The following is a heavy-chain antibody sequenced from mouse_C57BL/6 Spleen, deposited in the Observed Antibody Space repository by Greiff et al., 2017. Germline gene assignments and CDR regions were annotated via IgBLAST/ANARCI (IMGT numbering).Heavy chain of an antibody. D-gene: IGHD4-1*01. CDR1: GFTFSSYA. J-gene: IGHJ3*01. Sequence: EVKVEESGAGLVKPGGSLKLSCAASGFTFSSYAMSWVLQTPEKRLEWVAYISSGGDYIYYADTVKGRFTISRDNARNTLYLQMSSLKSEDTAMYYCTRDGNWDYWFAYWGQGTLVTVSA. CDR2: ISSGGDYI. CDR3: TRDGNWDYWFAY. V-gene: IGHV5-9-1*02.